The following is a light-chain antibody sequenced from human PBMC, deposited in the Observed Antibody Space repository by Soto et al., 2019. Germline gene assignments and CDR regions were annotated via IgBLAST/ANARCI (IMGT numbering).Light chain of an antibody. Sequence: SVLTQPPSVSGAPGQRVTISCTGSSSNIGAGYDVHWYQQLPGRAPKLLIYGNTNRPSGVPDRFSGSKSGTSASLATTGLQAEDEADYYCLSFDSSLSVVFGGGTKLTVL. J-gene: IGLJ2*01. CDR1: SSNIGAGYD. V-gene: IGLV1-40*01. CDR2: GNT. CDR3: LSFDSSLSVV.